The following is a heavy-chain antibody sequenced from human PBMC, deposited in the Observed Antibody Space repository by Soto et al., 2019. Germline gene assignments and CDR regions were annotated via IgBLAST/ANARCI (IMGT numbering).Heavy chain of an antibody. D-gene: IGHD5-18*01. V-gene: IGHV4-59*01. CDR1: GGSISSYY. CDR2: IYYSGST. J-gene: IGHJ5*02. CDR3: ARERGYKTNWFDP. Sequence: PSETLSLTCTVSGGSISSYYWSWIRQPPGKGLEWIGYIYYSGSTNYNPSLKGRVTISVDTSKNQFSLKLSSVTAADTAVYYCARERGYKTNWFDPWGQGTLVTSPQ.